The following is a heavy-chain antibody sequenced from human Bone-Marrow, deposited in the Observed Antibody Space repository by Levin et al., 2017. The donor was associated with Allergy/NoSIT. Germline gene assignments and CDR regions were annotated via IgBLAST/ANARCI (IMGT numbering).Heavy chain of an antibody. CDR1: GGSISSGGYY. D-gene: IGHD3-9*01. CDR2: IYYSGST. Sequence: PSETLSLTCTVSGGSISSGGYYWSWIRQHPGKGLEWIGYIYYSGSTYYNPSLKSRVTISVDTSKNQFSLKLSSVTAADTAVYYCARDPILRYFDWSTDGMDVWGQGTTVTVSS. J-gene: IGHJ6*02. CDR3: ARDPILRYFDWSTDGMDV. V-gene: IGHV4-31*03.